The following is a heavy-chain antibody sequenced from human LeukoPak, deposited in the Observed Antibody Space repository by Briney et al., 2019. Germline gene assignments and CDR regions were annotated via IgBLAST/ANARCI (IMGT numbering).Heavy chain of an antibody. J-gene: IGHJ5*02. Sequence: SETLSLTCSVSGGSISLSYYYWGWIRQPPGKALEWIGSVYYSGTTSYNPSLKSRVTISVDMSKNQFSLKLSSVTAADTAVYYCARSVGYSGNWFDPWGQGTLVTVSS. CDR3: ARSVGYSGNWFDP. D-gene: IGHD1-26*01. V-gene: IGHV4-39*07. CDR1: GGSISLSYYY. CDR2: VYYSGTT.